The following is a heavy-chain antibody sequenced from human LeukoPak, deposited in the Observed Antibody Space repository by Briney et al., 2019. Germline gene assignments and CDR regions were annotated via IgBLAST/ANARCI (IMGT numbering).Heavy chain of an antibody. D-gene: IGHD6-13*01. CDR2: IYWDDDK. J-gene: IGHJ4*02. Sequence: SGPTLVNPTQTPTLTCTFSGFSLSTRGVGVGWIRQPPGKALEWLALIYWDDDKRYSPSLKSRLTITKDTSKNQVVLTMTNMDPVDTATYYCAQVGAAAGSFDYWGQGTLVTVSS. V-gene: IGHV2-5*02. CDR3: AQVGAAAGSFDY. CDR1: GFSLSTRGVG.